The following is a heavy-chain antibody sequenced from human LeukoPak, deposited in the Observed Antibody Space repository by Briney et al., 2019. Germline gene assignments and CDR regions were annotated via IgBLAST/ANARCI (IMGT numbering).Heavy chain of an antibody. CDR3: AKVPNYYDTTTYYG. CDR1: GFIFSDYA. CDR2: ISDSKRGGTT. V-gene: IGHV3-23*01. D-gene: IGHD3-22*01. Sequence: QTGGSLRLSCAASGFIFSDYAMSWVRQAPGKGLEWVSAISDSKRGGTTYYADSVKGRFTISRDTSKNTLYLQMSSLRVEDTAVYYCAKVPNYYDTTTYYGWGQGTLVAASS. J-gene: IGHJ4*02.